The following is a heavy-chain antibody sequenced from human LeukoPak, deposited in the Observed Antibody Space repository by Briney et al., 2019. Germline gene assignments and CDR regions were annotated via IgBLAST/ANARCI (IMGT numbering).Heavy chain of an antibody. CDR2: IYYSGST. CDR3: ARVGYYYDSSGSDAFDI. D-gene: IGHD3-22*01. J-gene: IGHJ3*02. Sequence: SETLSLTCTVSGGSISSSSYYWSWIRQPPGKGLEWIGYIYYSGSTNYNPSLKSRVTISVDTSKNQFSLKLSSVTAADTAVYYCARVGYYYDSSGSDAFDIWGQGTMVTVSS. CDR1: GGSISSSSYY. V-gene: IGHV4-61*01.